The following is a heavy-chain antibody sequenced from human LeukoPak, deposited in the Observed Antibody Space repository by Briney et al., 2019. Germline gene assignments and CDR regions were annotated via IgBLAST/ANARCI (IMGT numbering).Heavy chain of an antibody. CDR1: GFTFSGFW. CDR3: ARSSYSSSSSV. J-gene: IGHJ3*01. D-gene: IGHD6-6*01. CDR2: INSDGSEG. V-gene: IGHV3-7*03. Sequence: GGSLRLSCAVSGFTFSGFWMSWSRQAPGKGLEWVASINSDGSEGYYADVVKGRFTISRDNAKNSLYLQINSLRAEGTAVYYCARSSYSSSSSVWGQGTMVTVSS.